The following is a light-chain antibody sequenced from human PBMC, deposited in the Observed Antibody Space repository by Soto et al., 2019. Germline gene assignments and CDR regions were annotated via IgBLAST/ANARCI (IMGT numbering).Light chain of an antibody. Sequence: DIVMTQSPDSLAVSLGERATINCKSSQSVLYSSHNKNYLAWYQQKPGQPPKLLIYWASTRESGVPDRFSGGGSWTDFTLTISSLQAEDVAVYYCQQYYSTLFTFGPGTKVDIK. CDR3: QQYYSTLFT. CDR2: WAS. CDR1: QSVLYSSHNKNY. V-gene: IGKV4-1*01. J-gene: IGKJ3*01.